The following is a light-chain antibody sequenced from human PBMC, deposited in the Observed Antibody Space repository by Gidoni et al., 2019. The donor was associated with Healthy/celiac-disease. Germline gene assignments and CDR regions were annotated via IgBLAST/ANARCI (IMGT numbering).Light chain of an antibody. Sequence: EIVLTQSPGTLSLSPGDRATLSCRASQSVSSSYLAWYQQKPGQAPRLLIYGASSRATGIPDRFSGRGSGTDFTLTISRLEPEDFAVYYCQQYGSSPPRTFGQGTKLEIK. CDR1: QSVSSSY. J-gene: IGKJ2*01. V-gene: IGKV3-20*01. CDR3: QQYGSSPPRT. CDR2: GAS.